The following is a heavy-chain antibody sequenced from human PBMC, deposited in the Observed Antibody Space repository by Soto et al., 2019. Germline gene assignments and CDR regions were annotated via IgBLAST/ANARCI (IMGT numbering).Heavy chain of an antibody. D-gene: IGHD3-22*01. CDR1: GFTFSSYA. V-gene: IGHV3-64D*06. CDR3: VKGEYYYDSSGYYPFDY. CDR2: ISTNGGST. J-gene: IGHJ4*02. Sequence: GSLRLSCSASGFTFSSYAMHWVRQAPEKGLEYVSSISTNGGSTHYADSVKGRFTISRDNPKNTQYLQMSSLRADDTAVYYCVKGEYYYDSSGYYPFDYWGQGTLVTVSA.